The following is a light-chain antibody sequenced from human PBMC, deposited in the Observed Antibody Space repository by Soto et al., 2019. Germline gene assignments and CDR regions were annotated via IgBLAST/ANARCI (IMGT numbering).Light chain of an antibody. CDR2: LNSDGSH. Sequence: QSVLTQSPSASASLGASVKLTCTLSSGHSNYAIAWHQQQSEKGPRYLMKLNSDGSHSKGDGIPDRFSGSSSGAARYLTISRLQSEDEADYYCQNWGSGIVVFGGGTKLTVL. V-gene: IGLV4-69*01. CDR1: SGHSNYA. J-gene: IGLJ2*01. CDR3: QNWGSGIVV.